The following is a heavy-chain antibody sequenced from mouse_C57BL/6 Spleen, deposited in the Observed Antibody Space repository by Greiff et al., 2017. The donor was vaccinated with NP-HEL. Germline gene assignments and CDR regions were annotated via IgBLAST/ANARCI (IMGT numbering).Heavy chain of an antibody. CDR1: GYSFTDYN. Sequence: EVQLQQSGPELVKPGASVKISCKASGYSFTDYNMNWVKQSNGKSLEWIGVINPNYGTTSYNQKFKGKATLTVDQSSSTAYMQLNSLTSEDSAVYYCNYYYGSSTGEYFDYWGQGTTLTVSS. J-gene: IGHJ2*01. CDR2: INPNYGTT. D-gene: IGHD1-1*01. CDR3: NYYYGSSTGEYFDY. V-gene: IGHV1-39*01.